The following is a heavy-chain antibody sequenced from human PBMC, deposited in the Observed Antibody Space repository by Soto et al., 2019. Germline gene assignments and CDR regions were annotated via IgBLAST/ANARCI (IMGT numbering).Heavy chain of an antibody. D-gene: IGHD4-17*01. CDR1: GGTFSSYA. CDR3: ARAHGETRRENWFDP. J-gene: IGHJ5*02. V-gene: IGHV1-69*06. CDR2: IIPIFGTA. Sequence: QVQLVQSGAEVKKPGSAVKVSCKASGGTFSSYAISWVRQAPGQGIEWMGGIIPIFGTANCAQKFQGRVTITADKSTSTAYMELSSLRSEDTAVYYCARAHGETRRENWFDPWGQGTLVTVSS.